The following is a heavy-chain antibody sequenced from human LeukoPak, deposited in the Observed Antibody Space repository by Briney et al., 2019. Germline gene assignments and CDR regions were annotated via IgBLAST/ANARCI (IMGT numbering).Heavy chain of an antibody. V-gene: IGHV1-2*02. D-gene: IGHD6-13*01. Sequence: GAPVKVSCKASGYTFTGYYMHWVRQAPGQGLEWMGWINPNSGGTNYAQKFQGRVTMTRDTSISTAYMELSRLRSDDTAVYYCARELGSSIGIAAAGCDYWGQGTLVTVSS. CDR2: INPNSGGT. J-gene: IGHJ4*02. CDR3: ARELGSSIGIAAAGCDY. CDR1: GYTFTGYY.